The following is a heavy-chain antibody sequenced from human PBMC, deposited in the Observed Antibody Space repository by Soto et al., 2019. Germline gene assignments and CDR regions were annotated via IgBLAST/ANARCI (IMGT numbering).Heavy chain of an antibody. CDR1: GFTFSSYA. V-gene: IGHV3-23*01. Sequence: EVQLLESGGGLVQPGGSLRLSCAASGFTFSSYAMSWVRQAPGEGLEWVSAISGSGGSTYYADSVKGRFTISRDNSKNTLYLQMNSLRAEDTAIYSCAKGSTSAGWNSWGQGTLVTVSS. D-gene: IGHD6-6*01. CDR2: ISGSGGST. CDR3: AKGSTSAGWNS. J-gene: IGHJ4*02.